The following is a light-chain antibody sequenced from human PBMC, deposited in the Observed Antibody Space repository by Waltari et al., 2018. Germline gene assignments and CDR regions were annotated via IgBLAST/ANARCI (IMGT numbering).Light chain of an antibody. V-gene: IGLV1-40*01. CDR3: QSYGRACV. CDR1: SSNIGAGYA. Sequence: QSVLTQPPSVSGAPGQRVPISCTGSSSNIGAGYAVHWSQQLPGTAPKLLIYGNNNRPSGVPDRFPCSKSGTSASRAITGLQAEDEAYYYGQSYGRACVFGGGTKLTVL. J-gene: IGLJ2*01. CDR2: GNN.